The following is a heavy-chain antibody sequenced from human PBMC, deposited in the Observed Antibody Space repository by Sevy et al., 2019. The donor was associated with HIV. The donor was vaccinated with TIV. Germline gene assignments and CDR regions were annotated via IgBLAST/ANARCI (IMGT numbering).Heavy chain of an antibody. V-gene: IGHV3-53*01. CDR2: IYSGGST. Sequence: GGSLRLSCAASGFTVSSNYMSWVRQAPGKGLEWVSLIYSGGSTYYADSVKGRFTISRDNSKNTLYLQMNILRAEDTAVYYCARMIEGVQWLVYYFDYWGQGTLVTVSS. J-gene: IGHJ4*02. CDR3: ARMIEGVQWLVYYFDY. D-gene: IGHD6-19*01. CDR1: GFTVSSNY.